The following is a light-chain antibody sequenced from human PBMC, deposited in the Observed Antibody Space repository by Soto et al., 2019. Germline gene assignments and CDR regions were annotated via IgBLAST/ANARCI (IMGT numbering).Light chain of an antibody. CDR3: SSYGGSTNLV. J-gene: IGLJ2*01. V-gene: IGLV2-8*01. CDR1: SSDVGGYSY. Sequence: QSALTQPPSASGAPGQSVTISCTGASSDVGGYSYVSWYQQHPGKAPKLMIYEVSKRPSGVPDRFSGSKSGNTASLTVSGLQAEDEADYYCSSYGGSTNLVFGGGTKLTVI. CDR2: EVS.